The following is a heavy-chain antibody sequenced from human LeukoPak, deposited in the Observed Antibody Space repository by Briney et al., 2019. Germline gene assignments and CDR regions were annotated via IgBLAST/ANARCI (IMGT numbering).Heavy chain of an antibody. V-gene: IGHV3-23*01. J-gene: IGHJ4*02. CDR2: ISGSGGST. CDR1: GFTFSSYA. Sequence: GGSLRLSCAASGFTFSSYAMSWVRQAPGQGLEWVSAISGSGGSTYYADSVKGRFTITRDNSKNTLYLQMNSVRAEDTAVYYCASEREGIVATVGYWGQGTLVTVSS. D-gene: IGHD5-12*01. CDR3: ASEREGIVATVGY.